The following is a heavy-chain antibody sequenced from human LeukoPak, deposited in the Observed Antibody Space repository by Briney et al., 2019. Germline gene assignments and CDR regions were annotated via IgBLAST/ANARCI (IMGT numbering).Heavy chain of an antibody. CDR3: ARGVSGGNGSNFDY. D-gene: IGHD1-26*01. Sequence: SETLSLTCAVYGGSFSGYYWSWIRQPPGKGLEWIGEINHSGSTNYNPSLKSRVTIPVDTSKNQFSLKLSSVTAADTAVYYCARGVSGGNGSNFDYWGQGTLVTVSS. J-gene: IGHJ4*02. CDR2: INHSGST. V-gene: IGHV4-34*01. CDR1: GGSFSGYY.